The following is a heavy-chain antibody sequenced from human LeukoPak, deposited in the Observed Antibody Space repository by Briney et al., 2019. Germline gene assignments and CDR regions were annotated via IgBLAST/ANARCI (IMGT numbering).Heavy chain of an antibody. V-gene: IGHV3-23*01. CDR3: AKAPSSGYFKGNDY. J-gene: IGHJ4*02. CDR2: ISGSGGST. D-gene: IGHD3-3*01. CDR1: GFTFSSYA. Sequence: GGSLRLSCAASGFTFSSYAMSWVRQAPGKGLEWVSAISGSGGSTYYADSVKGRFTISRDNSKNTLYLQMNSLRAEDTAVYYCAKAPSSGYFKGNDYWGQGTLVTVSS.